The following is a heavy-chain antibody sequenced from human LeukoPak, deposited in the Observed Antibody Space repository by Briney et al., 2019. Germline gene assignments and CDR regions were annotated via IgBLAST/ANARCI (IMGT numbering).Heavy chain of an antibody. Sequence: SETLSLTCTVSGGSITSGNYYWSWIRQPPGKGLEWIGYIYQSRSTYYNPSLKSRVTISVDRSKNQFSLKLTSVTAADTAVYYCARRYTNAGYFDYWGQGTPVTVSS. J-gene: IGHJ4*01. D-gene: IGHD2-2*02. CDR2: IYQSRST. V-gene: IGHV4-30-2*01. CDR3: ARRYTNAGYFDY. CDR1: GGSITSGNYY.